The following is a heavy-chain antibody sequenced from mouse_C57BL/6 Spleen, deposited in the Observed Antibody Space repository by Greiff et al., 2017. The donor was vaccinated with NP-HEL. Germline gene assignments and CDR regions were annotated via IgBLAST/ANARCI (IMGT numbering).Heavy chain of an antibody. Sequence: VKLVESGAELMKPGASVKLSCKATGYTFTGYWIEWVKQRPGHGLEWIGEILPGSGSTNYNEKFKGKATFTADTSSNTDYMQLSSLTTEDSAIYYCARGGSVEATDWFAYWGQGTLVTVSA. D-gene: IGHD1-1*01. CDR2: ILPGSGST. V-gene: IGHV1-9*01. J-gene: IGHJ3*01. CDR1: GYTFTGYW. CDR3: ARGGSVEATDWFAY.